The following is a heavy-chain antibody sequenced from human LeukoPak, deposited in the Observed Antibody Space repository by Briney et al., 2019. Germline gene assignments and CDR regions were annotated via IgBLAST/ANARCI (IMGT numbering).Heavy chain of an antibody. D-gene: IGHD5-24*01. J-gene: IGHJ5*02. CDR1: GFTFSSYA. CDR3: AKNGVEMARLGWFDP. Sequence: GGFLRLSCAASGFTFSSYAMSWVRQAPGKGLEWVSAISGSGGSTYYADSVKGRFTISRDNSKNTLYLQMNSLRAEDTAVYYCAKNGVEMARLGWFDPWGQGTLVTVSS. CDR2: ISGSGGST. V-gene: IGHV3-23*01.